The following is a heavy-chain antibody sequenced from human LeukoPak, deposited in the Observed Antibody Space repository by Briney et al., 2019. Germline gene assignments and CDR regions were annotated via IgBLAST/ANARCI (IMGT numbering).Heavy chain of an antibody. Sequence: SGGSLRLSCAASGFTFSSYAMHWVRQAPGKGLEWVAVMSYDGSNKYYADSVKGRFTISRDNSKNTLYLQMNSLRAEDTAVYYCARDPPYCGGDCYYFDYWGQGTLVTVSS. CDR2: MSYDGSNK. D-gene: IGHD2-21*02. CDR1: GFTFSSYA. J-gene: IGHJ4*02. V-gene: IGHV3-30*04. CDR3: ARDPPYCGGDCYYFDY.